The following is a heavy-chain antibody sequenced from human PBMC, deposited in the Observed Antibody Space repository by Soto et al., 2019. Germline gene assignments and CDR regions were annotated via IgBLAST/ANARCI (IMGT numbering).Heavy chain of an antibody. CDR1: GYTFTYYA. D-gene: IGHD3-10*01. Sequence: SVKVSCKASGYTFTYYAIHWVRQAPGQRLEWMGWINAGYGNTKYSQNFQGRVTITRDTSASTAYMELSSLRSENTAVYYCARDRYYGSGTYNYFDYWGQGTLVTVSS. CDR3: ARDRYYGSGTYNYFDY. CDR2: INAGYGNT. J-gene: IGHJ4*02. V-gene: IGHV1-3*01.